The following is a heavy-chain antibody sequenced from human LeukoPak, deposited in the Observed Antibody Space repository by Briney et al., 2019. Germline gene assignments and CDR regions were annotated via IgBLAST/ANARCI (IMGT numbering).Heavy chain of an antibody. Sequence: PGGSLRLSCAASGFTFSSYAMHWVRQAPGKGLEWVAVISYDGSNKYYADSVKGRFTISRDNSKNTLYLQMNSLRAEDTAVYYCAREGAAWGSDAFDIWGQGTMVTVSS. CDR3: AREGAAWGSDAFDI. CDR1: GFTFSSYA. CDR2: ISYDGSNK. J-gene: IGHJ3*02. D-gene: IGHD3-16*01. V-gene: IGHV3-30-3*01.